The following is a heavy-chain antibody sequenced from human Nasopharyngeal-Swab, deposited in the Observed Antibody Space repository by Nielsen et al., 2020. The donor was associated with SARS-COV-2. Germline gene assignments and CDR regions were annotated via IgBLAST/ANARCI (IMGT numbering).Heavy chain of an antibody. CDR3: ARAKSTTMVRGVSNWFDP. CDR1: GYTFTSYA. J-gene: IGHJ5*02. V-gene: IGHV1-3*01. CDR2: INAGNGNT. Sequence: ASVKVSCKASGYTFTSYAMHWVRQAPGQRLEWMGWINAGNGNTKYSQKFQGRVTITRDTSASTAYMELSSLRSEDTAVYYCARAKSTTMVRGVSNWFDPWGQGTLVTVSS. D-gene: IGHD3-10*01.